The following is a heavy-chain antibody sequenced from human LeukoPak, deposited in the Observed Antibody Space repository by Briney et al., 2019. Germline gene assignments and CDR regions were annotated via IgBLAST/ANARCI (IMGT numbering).Heavy chain of an antibody. CDR2: IYHSGST. CDR1: GGSISSSNW. V-gene: IGHV4-4*02. CDR3: ARGGRWLVHRAFDY. D-gene: IGHD6-19*01. J-gene: IGHJ4*02. Sequence: SEALSLTCAVSGGSISSSNWWSWVRQPPGKGLEWIGEIYHSGSTNYNPSLKSRVTISVDKSKNQFSLKLSSVTAADTAVYYCARGGRWLVHRAFDYWGQGTLVTVSS.